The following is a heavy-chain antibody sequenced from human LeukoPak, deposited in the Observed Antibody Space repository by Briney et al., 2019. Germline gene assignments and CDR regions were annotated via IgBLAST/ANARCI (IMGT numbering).Heavy chain of an antibody. CDR1: GFSFNNYA. CDR2: IIGSRGST. V-gene: IGHV3-23*01. CDR3: AKGAYDYIEIAYFDY. D-gene: IGHD5-12*01. Sequence: PGGSLRLSCVASGFSFNNYAMNWVRPAPAKGLEGVSLIIGSRGSTFYPDSVKGRFTISRDKSKNTLYLQMNSLRAEDTAVYYCAKGAYDYIEIAYFDYWGQGSLVTVSS. J-gene: IGHJ4*02.